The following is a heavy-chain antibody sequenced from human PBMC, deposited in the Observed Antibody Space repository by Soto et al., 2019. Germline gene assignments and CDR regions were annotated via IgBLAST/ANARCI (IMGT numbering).Heavy chain of an antibody. V-gene: IGHV1-69*13. CDR2: IIPIFGTA. D-gene: IGHD3-3*01. CDR1: GGTFSSYA. Sequence: ASVKDSCKASGGTFSSYAISWVRQAPGQGLEWMGGIIPIFGTANYAQKFQGRVTITADESTSTAYMELSSLRSEDTAVYYCARVHYDFCSGYYEWFDPWGQGTLVTVSS. CDR3: ARVHYDFCSGYYEWFDP. J-gene: IGHJ5*02.